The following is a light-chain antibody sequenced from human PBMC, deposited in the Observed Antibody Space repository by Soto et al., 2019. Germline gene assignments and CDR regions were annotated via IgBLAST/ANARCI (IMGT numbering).Light chain of an antibody. CDR1: QSVSSSY. V-gene: IGKV3-20*01. CDR2: GAS. Sequence: ELVLTQSPGTPSLSPGERATLSCRASQSVSSSYLAWYQQKPGQAPRLLIYGASSRATGIPDRFSGSGSGTDFTLISSRLEPEDFAVYYCEQYGSSPLTFGGGAKVESK. CDR3: EQYGSSPLT. J-gene: IGKJ4*01.